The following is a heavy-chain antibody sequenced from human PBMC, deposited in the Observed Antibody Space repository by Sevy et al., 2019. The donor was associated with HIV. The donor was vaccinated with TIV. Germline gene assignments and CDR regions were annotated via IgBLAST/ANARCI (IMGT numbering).Heavy chain of an antibody. CDR1: GFTFSNYA. Sequence: GSLRLSCAASGFTFSNYAVSWVRQTPGKGLEWVSAISGSADATYYTDSVKGRFTISRDNSKNTVYLQMNSLRAEDTAVYYCVKEVSQYSYSDYWGQGTLVTVSS. D-gene: IGHD5-18*01. CDR3: VKEVSQYSYSDY. CDR2: ISGSADAT. J-gene: IGHJ4*02. V-gene: IGHV3-23*01.